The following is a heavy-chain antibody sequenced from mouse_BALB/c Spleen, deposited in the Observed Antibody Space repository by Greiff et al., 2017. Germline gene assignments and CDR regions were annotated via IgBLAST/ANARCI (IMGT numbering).Heavy chain of an antibody. CDR3: AREGVPFYYYAMDY. CDR1: GFSLTSYG. Sequence: VKLVESGPGLVAPSQSLSITCTVSGFSLTSYGVHWVRQPPGKGLEWLGVIWAGGSTNYNSALMSRLSISKDNSKSQVFLKMNSLQTDDTAMYYCAREGVPFYYYAMDYWGQGTSVTVSS. V-gene: IGHV2-9*02. CDR2: IWAGGST. D-gene: IGHD2-14*01. J-gene: IGHJ4*01.